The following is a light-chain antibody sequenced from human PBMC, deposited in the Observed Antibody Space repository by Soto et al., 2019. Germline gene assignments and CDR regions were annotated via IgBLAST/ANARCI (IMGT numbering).Light chain of an antibody. CDR3: AAWDDSLSAWV. Sequence: QSVLTQPPSASGTPGQRVIISYSGSSSNIGSNHVFWYQQLPGTAPNLLIYRNNQRPSGVPDRFSGSKSGTSGSLALSGLRSEDEADYYCAAWDDSLSAWVFGGGTKLTVL. J-gene: IGLJ3*02. CDR2: RNN. CDR1: SSNIGSNH. V-gene: IGLV1-47*01.